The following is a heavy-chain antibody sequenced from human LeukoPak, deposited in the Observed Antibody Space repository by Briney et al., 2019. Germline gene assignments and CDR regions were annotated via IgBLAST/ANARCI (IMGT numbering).Heavy chain of an antibody. CDR1: GFSIRGYW. CDR3: AKDRNYHGSGRGEDY. V-gene: IGHV3-74*01. D-gene: IGHD3-10*01. J-gene: IGHJ4*02. Sequence: GGSLRLSCAASGFSIRGYWMHWVRQAPGKGLMWVSRIKSDGSWTNYADSVRGRFTISRDNSKNMLYLQMNSLRIDDMAVYYCAKDRNYHGSGRGEDYWGQGTLVTVSS. CDR2: IKSDGSWT.